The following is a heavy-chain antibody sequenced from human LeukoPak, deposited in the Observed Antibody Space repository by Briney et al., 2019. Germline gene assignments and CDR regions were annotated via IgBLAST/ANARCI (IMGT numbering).Heavy chain of an antibody. CDR2: INHSGST. V-gene: IGHV4-34*01. CDR1: GGSFSGYY. D-gene: IGHD3-10*01. CDR3: ARGGGITYYYGSGSYRWFDP. Sequence: PSETLSLTCAVYGGSFSGYYWSWIRQPPGKGLEWIGAINHSGSTNYNPSLKSRVTISVDTSKNQFSLKLSSVTAADTAVYYCARGGGITYYYGSGSYRWFDPWGQGTLVTVSS. J-gene: IGHJ5*02.